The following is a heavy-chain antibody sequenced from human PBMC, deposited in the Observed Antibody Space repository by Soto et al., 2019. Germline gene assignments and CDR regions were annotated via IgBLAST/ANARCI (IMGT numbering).Heavy chain of an antibody. CDR3: ARGSEQIGLGCWFDP. CDR1: GGTFSSYT. CDR2: IIPILGIA. V-gene: IGHV1-69*02. Sequence: GASVKVSCKASGGTFSSYTISWVRQAPGQGLEWMGRIIPILGIANYAQKFQGRVTITADKSTSTAYMELSSLRSEDTAVYYCARGSEQIGLGCWFDPWGQGTLVTVSS. J-gene: IGHJ5*02. D-gene: IGHD6-6*01.